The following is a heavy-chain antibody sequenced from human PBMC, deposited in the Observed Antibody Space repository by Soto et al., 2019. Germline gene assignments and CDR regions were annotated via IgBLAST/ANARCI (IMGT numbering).Heavy chain of an antibody. V-gene: IGHV3-74*01. CDR3: ARSSSWYDAFDI. CDR2: INSDGSST. CDR1: GFTFSSYW. D-gene: IGHD6-13*01. J-gene: IGHJ3*02. Sequence: GGSLRLSCAASGFTFSSYWMHWVRQAPGKGLVWVSRINSDGSSTSYADSVKGRFTISRDNAKNTLYLQMNSLRAEDTAVYYCARSSSWYDAFDIWGQGTMVTVSS.